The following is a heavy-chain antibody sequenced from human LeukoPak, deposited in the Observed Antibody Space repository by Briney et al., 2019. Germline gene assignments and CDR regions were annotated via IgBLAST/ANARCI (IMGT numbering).Heavy chain of an antibody. CDR3: ARLAYCGSDCYIRDY. CDR2: IIPIFGTA. J-gene: IGHJ4*02. D-gene: IGHD2-21*02. Sequence: GASVKVSCKASGGTFSSYAISWVRQAPGQGLEWMGGIIPIFGTANYAQKFQGRVTITADESTSTAYMELSSLRSEDTAVYYCARLAYCGSDCYIRDYWGQGTLVTVSS. V-gene: IGHV1-69*13. CDR1: GGTFSSYA.